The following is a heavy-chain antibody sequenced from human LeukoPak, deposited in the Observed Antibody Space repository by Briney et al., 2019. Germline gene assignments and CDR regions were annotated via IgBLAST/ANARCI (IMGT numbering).Heavy chain of an antibody. CDR3: ASRAMITFGGDYHDAFDI. CDR1: GGSISSSNW. CDR2: IHHSGDT. Sequence: KASGTLSLTCAVSGGSISSSNWWSWVRQPPGKGLEWIGEIHHSGDTNYNPSLKSRVTISVDKSKNQFSLKLSSVTAADTAVYYCASRAMITFGGDYHDAFDIWGQGTMVTVSS. J-gene: IGHJ3*02. V-gene: IGHV4-4*02. D-gene: IGHD3-16*01.